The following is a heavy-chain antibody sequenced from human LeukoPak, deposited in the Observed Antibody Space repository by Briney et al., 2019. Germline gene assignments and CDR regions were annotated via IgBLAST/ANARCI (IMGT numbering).Heavy chain of an antibody. J-gene: IGHJ3*02. V-gene: IGHV3-74*01. D-gene: IGHD3-9*01. Sequence: GGSLRLSCAASGFTFSNYWMHWVRQAPGKGLVWVSHINGDGSSTSYADSVKGQFTISRDNSKNTLYLQMNSLRAEDTAVYYCAKDSLRYFDWLLRDDAFDIWGQGTMVTVSS. CDR3: AKDSLRYFDWLLRDDAFDI. CDR2: INGDGSST. CDR1: GFTFSNYW.